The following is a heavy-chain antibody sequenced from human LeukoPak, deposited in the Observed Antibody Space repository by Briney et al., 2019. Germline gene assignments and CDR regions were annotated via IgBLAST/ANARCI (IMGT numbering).Heavy chain of an antibody. V-gene: IGHV1-69*02. D-gene: IGHD3-22*01. CDR1: GGAFSSYT. CDR2: IIPILDIA. CDR3: ARAGHHGSSGYQIDY. J-gene: IGHJ4*02. Sequence: ASVKVSCKASGGAFSSYTISWVRQAPGQGLEWMGRIIPILDIANYAQKFQGRVTITADKSTSTAYMELSSLRSEDTAVYYCARAGHHGSSGYQIDYWGQGTLVTVSS.